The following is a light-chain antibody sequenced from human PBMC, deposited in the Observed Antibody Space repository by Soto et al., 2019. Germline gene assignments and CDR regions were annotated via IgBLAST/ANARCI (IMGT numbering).Light chain of an antibody. CDR3: NSYTSTNTYV. Sequence: QSALTQPPSVSRSPGQSVTISCTGTSSDVGSYNRVSWYQQPPGTAPKLMIYEVSNRPSGVPDRFSGSKSGNTASLTISGLQAEDEADYYCNSYTSTNTYVFGTGTKVTV. V-gene: IGLV2-18*02. CDR1: SSDVGSYNR. J-gene: IGLJ1*01. CDR2: EVS.